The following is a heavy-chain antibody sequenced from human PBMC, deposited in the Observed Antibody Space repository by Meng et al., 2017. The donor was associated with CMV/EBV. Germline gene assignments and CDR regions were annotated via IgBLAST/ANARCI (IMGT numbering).Heavy chain of an antibody. CDR2: IYPGDSDT. Sequence: GESLKISCKGSGYSFTRYWIGWVRQMPGKGLEWMGVIYPGDSDTRYSPSFQGQVTISVDKSISTAYLQWSSLKASDTAMYFCARTYYYDYSNYWYFDLWGRGTLVTVSS. V-gene: IGHV5-51*01. J-gene: IGHJ2*01. D-gene: IGHD3-16*01. CDR3: ARTYYYDYSNYWYFDL. CDR1: GYSFTRYW.